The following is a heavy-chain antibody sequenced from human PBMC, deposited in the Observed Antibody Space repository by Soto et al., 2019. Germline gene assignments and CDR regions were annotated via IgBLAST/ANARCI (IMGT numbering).Heavy chain of an antibody. V-gene: IGHV1-18*04. CDR3: ARVIITMIVEVDY. J-gene: IGHJ4*02. CDR1: GYTFTSYG. Sequence: QVQLVQSGAEVKKPGASVKVSCQASGYTFTSYGISWVRQAPGQGLEWMGWISAYNGNTNYAQKLQGRGTMTTDTSTSTADMELRSLRSDDTAVYYCARVIITMIVEVDYWGQGTLVTVSS. D-gene: IGHD3-22*01. CDR2: ISAYNGNT.